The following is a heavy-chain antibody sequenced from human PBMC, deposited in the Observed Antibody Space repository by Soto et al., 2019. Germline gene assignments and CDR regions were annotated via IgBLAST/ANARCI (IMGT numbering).Heavy chain of an antibody. D-gene: IGHD5-18*01. CDR3: ARGQLWQTNFDY. V-gene: IGHV3-7*05. CDR2: IKQDGSEK. Sequence: PGGSLILSCAASGFTFSSYGMSWVRQAPGKGLEWVANIKQDGSEKYYVDSVKGRFTISRDNAKNSLYLQMNSLRAEDTAVYYCARGQLWQTNFDYWGQGTLVTVSS. CDR1: GFTFSSYG. J-gene: IGHJ4*02.